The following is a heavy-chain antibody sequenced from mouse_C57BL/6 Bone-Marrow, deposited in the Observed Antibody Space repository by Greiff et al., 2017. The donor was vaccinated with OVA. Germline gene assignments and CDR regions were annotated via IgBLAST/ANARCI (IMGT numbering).Heavy chain of an antibody. CDR1: GFTFRSYA. Sequence: EVMLVESGEGLVKPGGSLKLSCAASGFTFRSYAMSWVRQTPEKRLEWVAYISSGGDYIYYADSVKGRFTISRDNARNTLYLQMSSMKSEDTAVYYSTRGRIYYSNPYAMDYWGQGTSVTVSS. J-gene: IGHJ4*01. CDR2: ISSGGDYI. CDR3: TRGRIYYSNPYAMDY. V-gene: IGHV5-9-1*02. D-gene: IGHD2-5*01.